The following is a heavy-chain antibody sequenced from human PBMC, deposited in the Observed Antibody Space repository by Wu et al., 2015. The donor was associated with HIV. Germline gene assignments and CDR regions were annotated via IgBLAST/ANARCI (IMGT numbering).Heavy chain of an antibody. CDR1: GYNFTNYN. CDR3: ARGTLVVPTASDF. V-gene: IGHV1-46*01. J-gene: IGHJ4*02. CDR2: INPSDGST. Sequence: QVQLVQSGAEVKKPGASVKVSCKASGYNFTNYNIHWVRQAPGQGLEWMGMINPSDGSTSYAQNFQGRVTMIRDTSTSTVYMELSSLTSDDTTVFYCARGTLVVPTASDFWGQGTLVSVSS. D-gene: IGHD2-2*01.